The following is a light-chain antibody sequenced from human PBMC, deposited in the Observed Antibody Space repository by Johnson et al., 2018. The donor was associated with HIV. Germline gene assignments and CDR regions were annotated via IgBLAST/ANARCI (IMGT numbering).Light chain of an antibody. Sequence: QSVLTQPPSVSAAPGQKVSISCSGNSSSIGSNYVSWYQQLPGAAPKLLIFENNKRPSGIPDRFSGSKSGTSATLGITGLQTGDEADYYCGTWDSSLRAGFFGTGTKVTVL. CDR2: ENN. V-gene: IGLV1-51*02. J-gene: IGLJ1*01. CDR1: SSSIGSNY. CDR3: GTWDSSLRAGF.